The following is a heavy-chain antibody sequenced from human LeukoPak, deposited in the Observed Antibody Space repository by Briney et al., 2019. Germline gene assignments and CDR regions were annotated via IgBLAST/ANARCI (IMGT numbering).Heavy chain of an antibody. CDR3: ARDTDGGF. J-gene: IGHJ4*02. D-gene: IGHD5-24*01. V-gene: IGHV3-7*01. CDR2: IKQDGSEK. Sequence: GGSLRLSCAASGFPFHTSWMTWVRQAPGKGLEWVANIKQDGSEKYYVDSVKGRFTISRDNAKNSLYLLMNSLRAEDSAMYYCARDTDGGFWGQGTLVTVSS. CDR1: GFPFHTSW.